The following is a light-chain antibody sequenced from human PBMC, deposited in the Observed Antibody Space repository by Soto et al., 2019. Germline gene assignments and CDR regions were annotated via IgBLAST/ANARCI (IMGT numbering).Light chain of an antibody. CDR3: QQYGTSPYT. Sequence: EIALTQSPGTLSLSPGERATLYCRASQSVSSSSLAWYQQKPGQAPRLLLYGASSRATGIPDRFSGSGSGTDFTLTITRLEPEDFAVYYCQQYGTSPYTFGQGTKLEIK. V-gene: IGKV3-20*01. CDR2: GAS. J-gene: IGKJ2*01. CDR1: QSVSSSS.